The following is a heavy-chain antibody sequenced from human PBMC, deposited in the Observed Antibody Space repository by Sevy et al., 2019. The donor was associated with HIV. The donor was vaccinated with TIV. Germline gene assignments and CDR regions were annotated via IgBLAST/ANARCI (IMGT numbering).Heavy chain of an antibody. CDR3: ARPSYGSGRGYQNYFYYYGMDD. D-gene: IGHD3-10*01. V-gene: IGHV1-69*13. CDR1: GGTFSSFA. Sequence: ASVKVSCKASGGTFSSFALSWVRQAPGQGLEWMGGIIPIFGTTKYAQKFQGRVTIIADESTSTAYMGLSSPGSEDTAVYYCARPSYGSGRGYQNYFYYYGMDDWGPGTTVTVSS. J-gene: IGHJ6*02. CDR2: IIPIFGTT.